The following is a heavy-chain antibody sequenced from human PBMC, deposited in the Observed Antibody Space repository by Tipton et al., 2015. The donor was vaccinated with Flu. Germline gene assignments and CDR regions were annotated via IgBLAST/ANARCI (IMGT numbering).Heavy chain of an antibody. Sequence: LRLSCTVSGGSVTNNNHYWHWIRQSPGKGLEWIGNILHSGSANYNPSLESRLTISIDTSKSQISLRMRSVTPADTANYYCARVRMGRGLFNWFDVWGPGTLVIVSP. CDR2: ILHSGSA. J-gene: IGHJ5*02. V-gene: IGHV4-61*01. CDR3: ARVRMGRGLFNWFDV. CDR1: GGSVTNNNHY. D-gene: IGHD3-10*01.